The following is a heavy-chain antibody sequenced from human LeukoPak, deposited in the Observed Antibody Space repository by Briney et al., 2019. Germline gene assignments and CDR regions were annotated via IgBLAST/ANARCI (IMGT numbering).Heavy chain of an antibody. CDR2: IYYNGST. CDR3: ARKGGLFDY. Sequence: SETLSLTCTVSGGTIRYYYWSWIRQSPGKGLEWIGYIYYNGSTNYNPSLKSRVTISVDMSKDQFSLKMSSVTAADTAVYYCARKGGLFDYWGQGRLVTVSS. V-gene: IGHV4-59*01. CDR1: GGTIRYYY. D-gene: IGHD2-15*01. J-gene: IGHJ4*02.